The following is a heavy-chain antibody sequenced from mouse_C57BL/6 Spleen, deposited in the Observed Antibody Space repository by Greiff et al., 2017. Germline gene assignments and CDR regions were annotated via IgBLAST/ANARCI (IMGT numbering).Heavy chain of an antibody. CDR3: AREDGEDAMDY. J-gene: IGHJ4*01. D-gene: IGHD2-3*01. CDR2: ISGGGGNT. V-gene: IGHV5-9*01. Sequence: EVQLVESGGGLVKPGGSLKLSCAASGFTFSSYTMSWVRQTPGKRLEWVATISGGGGNTYYPDSVKGRFTISRDNAENTLYLQMSSLRSEDTALYYCAREDGEDAMDYWGQGTSVTVSS. CDR1: GFTFSSYT.